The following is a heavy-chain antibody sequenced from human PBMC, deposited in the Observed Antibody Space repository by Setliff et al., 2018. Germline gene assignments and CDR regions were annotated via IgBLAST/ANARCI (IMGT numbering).Heavy chain of an antibody. CDR3: ARGGGYWSYFEF. CDR1: DDSFTSSRYY. D-gene: IGHD2-21*02. CDR2: ISYSGTP. Sequence: SETLSLTCTVSDDSFTSSRYYWGWIRQAPGSGLEWIGSISYSGTPYYNASVESRVTISIDTSNNQFSLEVLSLTAADTAVYYCARGGGYWSYFEFWGQGSPVTVSS. V-gene: IGHV4-39*01. J-gene: IGHJ4*02.